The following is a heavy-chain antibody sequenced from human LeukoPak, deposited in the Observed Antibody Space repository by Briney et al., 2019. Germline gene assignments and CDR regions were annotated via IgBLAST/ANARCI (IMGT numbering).Heavy chain of an antibody. CDR1: GFTFSSYA. CDR3: AKGNGYSYGRYYFDY. J-gene: IGHJ4*02. CDR2: ITASGGNT. Sequence: AGSLRLSCAASGFTFSSYAMGWVRQAPGKGLEWVSAITASGGNTYYADSVKGRFTTSRANSKNTLYLQVNTLRAEDTAVYYCAKGNGYSYGRYYFDYWGQGTLVTVSS. D-gene: IGHD5-18*01. V-gene: IGHV3-23*01.